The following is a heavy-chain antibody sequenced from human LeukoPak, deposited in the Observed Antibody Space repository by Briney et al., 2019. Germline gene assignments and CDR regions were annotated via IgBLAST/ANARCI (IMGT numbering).Heavy chain of an antibody. Sequence: SQTLSLTCTVSGGSISSGGYYWSWIRQHPGKGLEWIGYTFYSGSTYYNPSLKSRVTISVDTSKNQFSLKLSSVTAADTAVYCCASLYCSGGSCYSALSWLDPWGQGTLVTVSS. J-gene: IGHJ5*02. D-gene: IGHD2-15*01. V-gene: IGHV4-31*03. CDR3: ASLYCSGGSCYSALSWLDP. CDR2: TFYSGST. CDR1: GGSISSGGYY.